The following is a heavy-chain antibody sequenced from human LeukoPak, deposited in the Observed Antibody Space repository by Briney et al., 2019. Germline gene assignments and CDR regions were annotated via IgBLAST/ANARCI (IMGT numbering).Heavy chain of an antibody. V-gene: IGHV3-30*03. D-gene: IGHD3-22*01. Sequence: GRSLRLSCAASGFTFSSYGMHCVRQAPGKGLEWVAVISYDGSNKYYADSVKGRFTISRDNSKNTLYLQMNSLRAEDTAVYYCARAGYYYDSSGWGFDYWGQGTLVTVSS. CDR3: ARAGYYYDSSGWGFDY. CDR2: ISYDGSNK. CDR1: GFTFSSYG. J-gene: IGHJ4*02.